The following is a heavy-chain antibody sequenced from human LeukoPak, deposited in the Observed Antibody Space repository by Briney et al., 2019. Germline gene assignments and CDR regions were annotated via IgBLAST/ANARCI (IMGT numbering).Heavy chain of an antibody. D-gene: IGHD2-15*01. J-gene: IGHJ4*02. CDR3: AKASLGHCSGAFCYHFDS. Sequence: GGPLRLSCSASGFTFSTYAMSWVRQTPEKGLDWVAAISGSNPGTYHANSVKGRFPIARDNSKNTLHLQMNGLRAEDTAIYYCAKASLGHCSGAFCYHFDSWGQGTLVTVSS. CDR1: GFTFSTYA. V-gene: IGHV3-23*01. CDR2: ISGSNPGT.